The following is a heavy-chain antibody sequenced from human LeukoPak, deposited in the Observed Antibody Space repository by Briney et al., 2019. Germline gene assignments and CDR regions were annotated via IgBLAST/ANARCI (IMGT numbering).Heavy chain of an antibody. CDR2: ISAYNGNT. D-gene: IGHD3-9*01. V-gene: IGHV1-18*01. Sequence: ASAKVSCKASGYTFTSYGISWVRQAPGQGLEWMGWISAYNGNTNYAQKLQGRVTMTTDTSTSTAHMELRSLRSDDTAVYYCARDSGYYDILTGYQEGLDYWGQGTLVTVSS. J-gene: IGHJ4*02. CDR3: ARDSGYYDILTGYQEGLDY. CDR1: GYTFTSYG.